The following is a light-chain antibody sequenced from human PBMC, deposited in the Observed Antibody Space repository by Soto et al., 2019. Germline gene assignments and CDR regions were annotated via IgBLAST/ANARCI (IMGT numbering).Light chain of an antibody. CDR3: SSYTSSSTLGV. CDR2: DVS. CDR1: SSDVGGYNY. J-gene: IGLJ1*01. V-gene: IGLV2-14*01. Sequence: QSLLPQPASVSGSPGQSITISCNGTSSDVGGYNYVSWYQQHPGKAPKLMIYDVSNRPSGVSNRFSGSESGNTASLTISGLQAEDEADYYCSSYTSSSTLGVFGTGTKVTVL.